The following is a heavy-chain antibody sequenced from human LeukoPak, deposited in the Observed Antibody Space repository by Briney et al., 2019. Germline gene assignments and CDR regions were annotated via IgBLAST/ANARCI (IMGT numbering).Heavy chain of an antibody. CDR3: ARWYCSSSSCYYDY. CDR1: GFMFRQHT. J-gene: IGHJ4*02. CDR2: IYNTGDT. Sequence: GGSLRLSCAVSGFMFRQHTMSWVRQAPGRGLEWVSFIYNTGDTYYADSVKGRSTISRDGSKNTLYLQMNSLRAEDTAVYYCARWYCSSSSCYYDYWGQGTLVTVSS. V-gene: IGHV3-53*01. D-gene: IGHD2-2*01.